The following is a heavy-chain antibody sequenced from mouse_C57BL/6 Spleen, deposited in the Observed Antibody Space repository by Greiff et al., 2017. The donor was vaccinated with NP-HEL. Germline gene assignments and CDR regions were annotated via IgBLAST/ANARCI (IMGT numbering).Heavy chain of an antibody. CDR2: IYPGDGDT. CDR1: GYAFSSYW. Sequence: VQPQQSGAELVKPGASVKISCKASGYAFSSYWMNWVKQRPGKGLEWIGQIYPGDGDTNYNGKFKGKATLTADKSSSTADMQLSSLTSEDSAVYFCAIATVVAEDGFDYWGQGTTLTVSS. V-gene: IGHV1-80*01. D-gene: IGHD1-1*01. CDR3: AIATVVAEDGFDY. J-gene: IGHJ2*01.